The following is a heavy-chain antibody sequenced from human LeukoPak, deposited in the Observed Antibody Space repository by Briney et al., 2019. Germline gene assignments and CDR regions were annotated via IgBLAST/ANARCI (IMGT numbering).Heavy chain of an antibody. Sequence: KASGTLSLTCAVSGGSISSSNWWSWVRQPPGKGLEWIGSIYYSGSTYYNPSLKSRVTISVDTSKNQFSLKLSSVTAADTAVYYCARGYYDFWSGYYTGQFDYWGQGTLVTVSS. D-gene: IGHD3-3*01. J-gene: IGHJ4*02. CDR3: ARGYYDFWSGYYTGQFDY. CDR2: IYYSGST. CDR1: GGSISSSNW. V-gene: IGHV4-4*02.